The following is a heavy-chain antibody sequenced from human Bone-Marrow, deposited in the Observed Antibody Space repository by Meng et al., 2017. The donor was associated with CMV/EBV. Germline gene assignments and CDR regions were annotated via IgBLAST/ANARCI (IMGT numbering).Heavy chain of an antibody. V-gene: IGHV4-59*01. D-gene: IGHD3-3*01. CDR2: IYYSGST. CDR1: GGSISSYY. CDR3: ARAGWNYDFWSGYNYYYYGMDV. J-gene: IGHJ6*02. Sequence: SEPLSLTCTASGGSISSYYWRWIRQPPGKGLEWIGYIYYSGSTNYNPALKSRVTISVDTSKNQFSLKLSSVTAADTAVYYCARAGWNYDFWSGYNYYYYGMDVWGQGTTVTVSS.